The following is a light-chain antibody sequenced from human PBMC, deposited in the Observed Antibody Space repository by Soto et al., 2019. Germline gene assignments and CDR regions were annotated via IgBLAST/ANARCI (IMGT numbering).Light chain of an antibody. V-gene: IGLV2-14*01. CDR1: SSDGGGYNY. CDR2: EVS. Sequence: QSALTQPASVSGSPGQSITISCTGTSSDGGGYNYVSWYQQHPGKAPKLMIYEVSNRPSGVSNRFSGSKSGNTASLTISGLQAEDEADYYCSSFTNTYSYVFGTGTKVTVL. CDR3: SSFTNTYSYV. J-gene: IGLJ1*01.